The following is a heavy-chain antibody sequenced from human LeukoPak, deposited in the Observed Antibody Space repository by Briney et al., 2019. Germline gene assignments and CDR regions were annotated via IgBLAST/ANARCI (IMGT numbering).Heavy chain of an antibody. Sequence: SVKVSCKASGGTFSSYAISWVRQAPGQGLEWMGGIIPIFGTANYAQKFQGRVTITTDESTSTAYMELSSLRSEDTAVYYCARHSVVPALRSWIKPPSGEVSFDYWGQGTLVTVSS. CDR1: GGTFSSYA. D-gene: IGHD2-2*01. CDR3: ARHSVVPALRSWIKPPSGEVSFDY. J-gene: IGHJ4*02. CDR2: IIPIFGTA. V-gene: IGHV1-69*05.